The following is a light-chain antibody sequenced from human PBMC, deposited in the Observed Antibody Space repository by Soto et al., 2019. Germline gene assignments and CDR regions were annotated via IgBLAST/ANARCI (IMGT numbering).Light chain of an antibody. CDR1: SSDVGGYNY. CDR2: EVS. Sequence: QSVLTQPASVSGSPGQSITISCTGTSSDVGGYNYVSWYQQHPGKAPKLMIYEVSNRTSGVSNRFSGSKSGNTASLTISWLQAEDEADYYCSSYTSSSTYVFGTGTKLTVL. V-gene: IGLV2-14*01. CDR3: SSYTSSSTYV. J-gene: IGLJ1*01.